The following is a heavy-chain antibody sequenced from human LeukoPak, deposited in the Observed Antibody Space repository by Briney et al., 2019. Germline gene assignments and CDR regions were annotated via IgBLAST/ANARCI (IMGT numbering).Heavy chain of an antibody. V-gene: IGHV3-74*01. CDR2: VNRDGSTT. Sequence: PGGSLRLSCAASGFTFSRNWMHWVRQVPGKGLVWASRVNRDGSTTTYADSVKGRFTISRDNGKNTVYLLMNSLRAEDTAVYYCARDVHYGMDVWGQGTTVSVSS. D-gene: IGHD6-6*01. CDR1: GFTFSRNW. J-gene: IGHJ6*02. CDR3: ARDVHYGMDV.